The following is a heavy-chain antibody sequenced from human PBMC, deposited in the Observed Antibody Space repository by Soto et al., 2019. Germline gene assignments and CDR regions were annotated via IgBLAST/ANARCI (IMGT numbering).Heavy chain of an antibody. J-gene: IGHJ5*01. CDR3: SRHRVDYGSGSYYPFDS. CDR1: GYSITSYW. Sequence: PGQSQKIPSKGSGYSITSYWIRLMRQIPGKGLEWMGIIYPGDSDTRYSPSFQGQVTISADKSISTAYLQWSSLKASDTAMYYCSRHRVDYGSGSYYPFDSWGKGTLVTVSS. D-gene: IGHD3-10*01. CDR2: IYPGDSDT. V-gene: IGHV5-51*01.